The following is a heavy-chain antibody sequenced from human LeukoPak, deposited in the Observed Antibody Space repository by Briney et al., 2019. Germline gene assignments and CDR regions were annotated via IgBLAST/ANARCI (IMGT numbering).Heavy chain of an antibody. D-gene: IGHD3-22*01. CDR2: INHSGST. CDR3: ARRTGTYYYDSSGYSPWRYYFDY. Sequence: SETLSVTCAVYGVSFSGNYWSWIRQPPGKGLEWIGDINHSGSTNYSPSLKSRVTISVDTSKNQFSLKLSSVTAADTAVFYCARRTGTYYYDSSGYSPWRYYFDYWGQGTLVTVSS. CDR1: GVSFSGNY. V-gene: IGHV4-34*01. J-gene: IGHJ4*02.